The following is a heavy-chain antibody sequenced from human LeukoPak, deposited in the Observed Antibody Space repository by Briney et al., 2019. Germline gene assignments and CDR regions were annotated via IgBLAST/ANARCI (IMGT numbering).Heavy chain of an antibody. D-gene: IGHD6-13*01. Sequence: GGSLRLSCAASGFTFSSYWMHWVRQAPGKGLVWVSRINSDGSSTSYADSVKGRFTISRDNAKNTLYLQMNSLRAEDMAVYYCARGSAAGLYYYYGMDVWGQGTTVTVSS. J-gene: IGHJ6*02. CDR1: GFTFSSYW. V-gene: IGHV3-74*01. CDR2: INSDGSST. CDR3: ARGSAAGLYYYYGMDV.